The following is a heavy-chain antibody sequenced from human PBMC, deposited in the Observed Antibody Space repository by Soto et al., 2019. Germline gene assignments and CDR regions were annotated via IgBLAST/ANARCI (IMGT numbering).Heavy chain of an antibody. J-gene: IGHJ3*02. D-gene: IGHD3-16*02. CDR2: IRSKTNSYAT. V-gene: IGHV3-73*01. Sequence: EVQLVESGGGLVQPGGSLKLSCAASGFTVSGSAVHWVRQASGTGLEWVGRIRSKTNSYATAYAASVKGRFTISRDDSKNPSYLQMNSLKTEDTAVYYCTSPLVELSFPRAFDIWGQGTMVTVSS. CDR3: TSPLVELSFPRAFDI. CDR1: GFTVSGSA.